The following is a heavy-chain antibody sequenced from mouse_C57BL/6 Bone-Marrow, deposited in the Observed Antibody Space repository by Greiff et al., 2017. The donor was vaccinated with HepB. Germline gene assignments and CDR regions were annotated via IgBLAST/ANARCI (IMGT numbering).Heavy chain of an antibody. CDR1: GYTFTSYW. CDR3: AGGGYYDYDGAWFAY. V-gene: IGHV1-50*01. J-gene: IGHJ3*01. Sequence: QVQLQQPGAELVKPGASVKLSCKASGYTFTSYWMQWVKQRPGQGLEWIGEIDPSDSYTNYNQKFKGKATLTVDTSSSTAYMQLSSLTSEDSAVYYCAGGGYYDYDGAWFAYWGQGTLVTVSA. CDR2: IDPSDSYT. D-gene: IGHD2-4*01.